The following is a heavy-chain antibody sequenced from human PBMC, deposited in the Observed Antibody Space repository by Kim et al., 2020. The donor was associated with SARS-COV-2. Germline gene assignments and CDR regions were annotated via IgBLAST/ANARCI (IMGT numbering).Heavy chain of an antibody. D-gene: IGHD6-19*01. CDR2: INHSGST. V-gene: IGHV4-34*01. J-gene: IGHJ6*03. Sequence: SETLSLTCAVYGVSFSAYYWSWIRQPPGKGLEWIGEINHSGSTNYNPSFKSRVTISVDTSKNQFSLKLSSVTAADTAVYYCARGTRQWLVRGPYYYYMDV. CDR1: GVSFSAYY. CDR3: ARGTRQWLVRGPYYYYMDV.